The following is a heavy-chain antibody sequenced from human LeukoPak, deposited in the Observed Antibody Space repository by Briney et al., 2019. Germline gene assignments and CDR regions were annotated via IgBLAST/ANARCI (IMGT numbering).Heavy chain of an antibody. CDR3: ARGGQWLGRETD. J-gene: IGHJ4*02. V-gene: IGHV1-46*01. CDR1: GYIFTSYY. D-gene: IGHD6-19*01. Sequence: GASVKVSCKASGYIFTSYYMHWVRQAPGQGLEWMGIINPSGGSTSYAQKFQGRVTMTRDTSTSTVYMELSRLRSDDTAVYYCARGGQWLGRETDWGQGTLVTVSS. CDR2: INPSGGST.